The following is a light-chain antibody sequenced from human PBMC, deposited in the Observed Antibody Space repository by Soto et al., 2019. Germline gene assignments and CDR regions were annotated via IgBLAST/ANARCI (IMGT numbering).Light chain of an antibody. CDR2: DAS. CDR1: QNIHRW. V-gene: IGKV1-5*01. CDR3: QQYSVYWS. J-gene: IGKJ1*01. Sequence: VDRVTITCRASQNIHRWLAWYQQQPGEEPEMLSYDASSLKSGVPSRFSGSRCGKECTLTISNLHPDDFATYYCQQYSVYWSFGQGTKVGI.